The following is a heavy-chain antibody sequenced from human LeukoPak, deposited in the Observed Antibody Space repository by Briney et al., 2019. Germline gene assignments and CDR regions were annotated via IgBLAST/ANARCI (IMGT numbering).Heavy chain of an antibody. CDR2: ISWNSGSI. D-gene: IGHD6-6*01. CDR1: GFTFSSYA. V-gene: IGHV3-9*01. J-gene: IGHJ5*02. CDR3: AKDIEYSSSSNWFDP. Sequence: GGSLRLSCAASGFTFSSYAMSWVRQAPGKGLEWVSGISWNSGSIGYTASVKGRFTISRANAQNTWYLQMNSLRAEDTALDYCAKDIEYSSSSNWFDPWGQGTLVTVSS.